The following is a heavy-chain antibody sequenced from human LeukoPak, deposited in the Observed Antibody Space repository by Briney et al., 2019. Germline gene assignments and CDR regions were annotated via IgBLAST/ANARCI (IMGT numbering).Heavy chain of an antibody. CDR2: ISASADNI. J-gene: IGHJ4*02. V-gene: IGHV3-23*01. Sequence: PGGSLRLSCAASGFMLRSSSMSWVRQVPGKGLEWVSTISASADNIYYADSVKGRFTISRDNSKNTLFLQMNSLRAEDTAIYYCAKRPAAVRGVIPYVDYWGQGTLVTVSS. D-gene: IGHD3-10*02. CDR1: GFMLRSSS. CDR3: AKRPAAVRGVIPYVDY.